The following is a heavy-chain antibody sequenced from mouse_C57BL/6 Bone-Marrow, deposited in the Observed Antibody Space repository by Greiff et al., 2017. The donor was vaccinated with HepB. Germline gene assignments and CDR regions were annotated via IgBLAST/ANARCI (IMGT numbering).Heavy chain of an antibody. CDR2: IYPRSGNT. Sequence: VQLQQSGAELARPGASVKLSCKASGYTFTSYGISWVKQRTGQGLQWIGEIYPRSGNTYYNEKFKGKATLTADKSSSTAYMELRSLTSEDSAVYFCARRELGPDFDYWGQGTTLTVSS. D-gene: IGHD4-1*01. CDR1: GYTFTSYG. J-gene: IGHJ2*01. V-gene: IGHV1-81*01. CDR3: ARRELGPDFDY.